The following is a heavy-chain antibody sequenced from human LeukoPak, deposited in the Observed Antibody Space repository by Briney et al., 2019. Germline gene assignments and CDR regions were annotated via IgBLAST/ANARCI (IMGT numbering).Heavy chain of an antibody. D-gene: IGHD6-13*01. Sequence: GGSLRLSCAASGFTFSSYAMHWVRQAPGKGLEWVAVISYDGSNKYYADSVKGRFTISRDNAKNSLYLQMNSLRAEDTAVYYCARDEYSSSWYPLFYYYGMDVWGQGTTVTVSS. CDR1: GFTFSSYA. J-gene: IGHJ6*02. CDR3: ARDEYSSSWYPLFYYYGMDV. V-gene: IGHV3-30-3*01. CDR2: ISYDGSNK.